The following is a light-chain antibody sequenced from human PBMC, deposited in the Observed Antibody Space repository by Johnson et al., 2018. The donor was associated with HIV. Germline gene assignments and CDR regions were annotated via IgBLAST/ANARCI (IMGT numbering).Light chain of an antibody. CDR3: GTWDSSLSAYV. V-gene: IGLV1-51*01. Sequence: QSVLTQPPSVSAAPGQKVTISCSGSSSNIGNNYVSWYQQLPGTAPKLLIYDNNKRPSGIPDRFSGSKYGTSATLGITGLQTGDGADYYCGTWDSSLSAYVFGTGTKVTVL. CDR2: DNN. J-gene: IGLJ1*01. CDR1: SSNIGNNY.